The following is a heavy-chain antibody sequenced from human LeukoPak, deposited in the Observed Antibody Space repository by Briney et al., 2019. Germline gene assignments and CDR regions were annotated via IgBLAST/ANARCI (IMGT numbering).Heavy chain of an antibody. Sequence: GESLKISCKTSGYIFTNYWIGWARQMPGKGLEWMAVIYPGDSRIRYNPSFQGQVTISADKSINTAYIQWSSLKASDTALYYCACRMLTSTRFEPWGQGTLVTVSS. CDR3: ACRMLTSTRFEP. J-gene: IGHJ5*02. CDR2: IYPGDSRI. CDR1: GYIFTNYW. V-gene: IGHV5-51*01. D-gene: IGHD2-2*01.